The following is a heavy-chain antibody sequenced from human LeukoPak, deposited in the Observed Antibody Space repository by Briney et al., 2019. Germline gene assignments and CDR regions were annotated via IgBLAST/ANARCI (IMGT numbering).Heavy chain of an antibody. CDR2: ISGSGGST. CDR1: GFTFSSYA. J-gene: IGHJ3*02. Sequence: PGGSLRLSCAASGFTFSSYAMSWVRQAPGKGLEWVSAISGSGGSTYYADSVKGRFTISRDNSKNTLYLQMNSLRAEDTAVYYCAKGLTIFGVLPDAFDIWGQGTMVTVSS. V-gene: IGHV3-23*01. CDR3: AKGLTIFGVLPDAFDI. D-gene: IGHD3-3*01.